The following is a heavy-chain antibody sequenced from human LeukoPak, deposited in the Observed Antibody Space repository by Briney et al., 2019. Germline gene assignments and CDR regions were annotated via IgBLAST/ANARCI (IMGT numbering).Heavy chain of an antibody. CDR3: ARDNIVVVPAAIDY. CDR1: GYTFTSYG. V-gene: IGHV1-18*01. CDR2: ISAYNGNT. J-gene: IGHJ4*02. D-gene: IGHD2-2*01. Sequence: ASVKVSCKASGYTFTSYGISWVRQAPGQGLEWMGWISAYNGNTNYAQKLQGRVTMTTDTSTSTAYMELRSLRSDDTAVYYCARDNIVVVPAAIDYWGLGTLVTVSS.